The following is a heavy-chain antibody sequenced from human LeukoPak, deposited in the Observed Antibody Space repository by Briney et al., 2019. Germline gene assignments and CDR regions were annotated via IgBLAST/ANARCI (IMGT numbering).Heavy chain of an antibody. CDR2: ISSSSSYT. CDR3: ARESAGWDYFDY. J-gene: IGHJ4*02. V-gene: IGHV3-11*05. D-gene: IGHD6-19*01. Sequence: GGSPRLSCAASGFTFSDYYMSWIRQAPGKGLEWVSYISSSSSYTNYADSVKGRFTISRDNAKNSLYLQMNSLRAEDTAVYYCARESAGWDYFDYWGQGTLVTVSS. CDR1: GFTFSDYY.